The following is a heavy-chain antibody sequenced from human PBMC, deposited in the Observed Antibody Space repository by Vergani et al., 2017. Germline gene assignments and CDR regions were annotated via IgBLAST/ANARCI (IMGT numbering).Heavy chain of an antibody. CDR2: LSGSGGST. CDR3: ANFGSSYHSPLGY. Sequence: EVQLLESGGGLVQPGGSLRLSCAASGFTFSSYDMSWVRQAPGKGLEWVSALSGSGGSTYYADSVKGRFTISRDNSKNTLYLQMNSLSAEDTAVYYCANFGSSYHSPLGYWGQGTLVTVSS. J-gene: IGHJ4*02. D-gene: IGHD2-15*01. V-gene: IGHV3-23*01. CDR1: GFTFSSYD.